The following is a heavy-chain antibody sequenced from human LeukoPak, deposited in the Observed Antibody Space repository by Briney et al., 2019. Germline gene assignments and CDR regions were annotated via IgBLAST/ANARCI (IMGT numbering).Heavy chain of an antibody. V-gene: IGHV1-46*01. CDR3: ARGGDQYDILTGYFDY. CDR1: GYTFTSYY. Sequence: ASVKVSCKASGYTFTSYYMHWVRQAPGQGLEWMGIINPSGGSTSYAQKFQGRVTMTRDTSTSTVYMELSSLRSEDTAVYYCARGGDQYDILTGYFDYWGQGTLVTVSS. CDR2: INPSGGST. J-gene: IGHJ4*02. D-gene: IGHD3-9*01.